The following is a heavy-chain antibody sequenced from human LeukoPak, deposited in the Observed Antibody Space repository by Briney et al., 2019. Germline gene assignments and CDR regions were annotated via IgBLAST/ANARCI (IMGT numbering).Heavy chain of an antibody. J-gene: IGHJ4*02. CDR2: IYYSGST. Sequence: SETLSLTCTVSGGSISSYYWSWIRQPPGKGLEWIGYIYYSGSTNYNPSLKSRVTISVDTSKNQFSLKLSSVTAADTAVYYCASTHSSGWYYEDYWGQGTLVTVSS. D-gene: IGHD6-19*01. CDR3: ASTHSSGWYYEDY. V-gene: IGHV4-59*01. CDR1: GGSISSYY.